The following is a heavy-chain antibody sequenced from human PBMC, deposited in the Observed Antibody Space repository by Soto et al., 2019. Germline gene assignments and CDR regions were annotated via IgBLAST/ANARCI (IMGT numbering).Heavy chain of an antibody. CDR3: ARDYYASSGTLNWFDP. CDR2: TYYRSKWYN. V-gene: IGHV6-1*01. D-gene: IGHD3-22*01. Sequence: SQTLSLTCAISGDSVSSNSAAWNWIRQSPSRGLEWLGRTYYRSKWYNDYAVSVKSRITINPDTSKNQFSLQLNSVTPEDTAVYYCARDYYASSGTLNWFDPWGQGTLVTVSS. J-gene: IGHJ5*02. CDR1: GDSVSSNSAA.